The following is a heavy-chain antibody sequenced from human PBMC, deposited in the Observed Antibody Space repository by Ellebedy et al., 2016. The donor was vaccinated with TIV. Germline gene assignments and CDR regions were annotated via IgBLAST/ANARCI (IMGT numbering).Heavy chain of an antibody. V-gene: IGHV3-23*01. Sequence: PGGSLRLSCAASGFSFRTYAMSWVRQAPGKGLEWVAAVIASGGDTYYADSVKGRFTISRDNSKNTLHLQMNSLRAEDTAVYYCAKNYRDGVPVYDYWGQGMLVTVSS. CDR2: VIASGGDT. CDR1: GFSFRTYA. J-gene: IGHJ4*02. D-gene: IGHD5-24*01. CDR3: AKNYRDGVPVYDY.